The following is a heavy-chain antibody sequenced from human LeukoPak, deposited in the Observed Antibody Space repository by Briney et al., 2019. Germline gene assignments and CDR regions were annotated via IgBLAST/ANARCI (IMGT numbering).Heavy chain of an antibody. CDR2: ISSSSSTI. V-gene: IGHV3-48*01. Sequence: GGSLRLSCAASGFTFSSYSMNWVRQAPGKGLESVSYISSSSSTIYYADSVKGRFTISRDNAKNSLYLQMNSLRAEDTAVYYCARDGLVDDFWSGYYRGDYYYMDVWGKGTTVTVSS. CDR3: ARDGLVDDFWSGYYRGDYYYMDV. D-gene: IGHD3-3*01. J-gene: IGHJ6*03. CDR1: GFTFSSYS.